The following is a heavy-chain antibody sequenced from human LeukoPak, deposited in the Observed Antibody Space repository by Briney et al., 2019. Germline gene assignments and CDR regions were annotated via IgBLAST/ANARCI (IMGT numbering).Heavy chain of an antibody. CDR2: IYYSGST. D-gene: IGHD5-12*01. CDR3: ARDIGGYGNFDY. CDR1: GGSISSGNYY. J-gene: IGHJ4*02. Sequence: SQTLSLTCTVSGGSISSGNYYWSWFRQHPGTALEWLGYIYYSGSTYYNPSLKSRVTLSIDTSQNQFSLKLTSVTTADTAVYYCARDIGGYGNFDYWGQGTLVTVSS. V-gene: IGHV4-31*03.